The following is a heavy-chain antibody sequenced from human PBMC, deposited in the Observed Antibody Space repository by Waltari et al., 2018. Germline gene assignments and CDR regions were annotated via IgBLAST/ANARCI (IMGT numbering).Heavy chain of an antibody. CDR1: GSSISSSSYY. CDR3: ARGIHEGVGATAHFYY. CDR2: IYYSGST. V-gene: IGHV4-39*07. Sequence: QLQLQESVPGLFKPSETLSLTCTVSGSSISSSSYYWGWIRQPPGKGLEWIGSIYYSGSTFYNPPLKRRVTLSVYTSKNQFSLKLSSVTAADTAVYYWARGIHEGVGATAHFYYWGQGTRVTFYS. J-gene: IGHJ4*02. D-gene: IGHD1-26*01.